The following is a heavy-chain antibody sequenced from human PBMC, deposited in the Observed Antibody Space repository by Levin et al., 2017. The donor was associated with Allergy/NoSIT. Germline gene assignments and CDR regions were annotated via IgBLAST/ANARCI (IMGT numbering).Heavy chain of an antibody. J-gene: IGHJ4*02. CDR2: IWYDGNDK. D-gene: IGHD5-12*01. CDR1: GFTFRNYG. V-gene: IGHV3-33*01. CDR3: VREARDVYSGYVPFDY. Sequence: GGSLRLSCAASGFTFRNYGMHWVRQAPGKGLEWVAVIWYDGNDKYYADSVKGRFIISRDNSKTTLYLQMNSLRAEDTAMYYCVREARDVYSGYVPFDYWGQGTLVTVSS.